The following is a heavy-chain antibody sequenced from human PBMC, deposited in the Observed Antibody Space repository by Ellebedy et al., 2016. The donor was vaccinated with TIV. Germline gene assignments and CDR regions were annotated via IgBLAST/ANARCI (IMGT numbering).Heavy chain of an antibody. CDR2: ISSSSSYT. D-gene: IGHD3-10*01. Sequence: GGSLRLXCAASGFTFSSYSMNWVRQALGKGLEWVSSISSSSSYTNYADSVKGRFTISRDNAKNSLYLQMNSLRAEDTAVYYCTRARYYGSGSPGDAFDIWGQGTMVTVSS. CDR3: TRARYYGSGSPGDAFDI. J-gene: IGHJ3*02. CDR1: GFTFSSYS. V-gene: IGHV3-21*03.